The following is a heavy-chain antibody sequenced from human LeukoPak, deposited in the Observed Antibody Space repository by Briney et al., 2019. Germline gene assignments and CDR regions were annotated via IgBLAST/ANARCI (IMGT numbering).Heavy chain of an antibody. CDR3: ARGAGSGSNWVRGYFDY. CDR2: IYSGGST. Sequence: QPGGSLRLACAASGFTVSSNYMSWVRPAPGKGLEWVSVIYSGGSTYYADSVKGRFTISRGNSKNTLYLQMNSLRAEDTAVYYCARGAGSGSNWVRGYFDYWGQGTLVTVSP. V-gene: IGHV3-53*01. D-gene: IGHD3-10*01. CDR1: GFTVSSNY. J-gene: IGHJ4*02.